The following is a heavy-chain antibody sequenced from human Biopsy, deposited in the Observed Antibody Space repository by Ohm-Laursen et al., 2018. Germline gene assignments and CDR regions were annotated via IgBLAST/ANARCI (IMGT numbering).Heavy chain of an antibody. J-gene: IGHJ4*02. CDR3: ARVFCTSTTCYGLLDN. CDR2: ISPYNDKT. Sequence: GASVKVSCKASGYTFTSYDISWVRQAPGQGLEWMGWISPYNDKTSYPPKLQDRVTMTADTSTNTAHMELRSLRSDDTAVYYCARVFCTSTTCYGLLDNWGQGTVVTVFS. V-gene: IGHV1-18*01. CDR1: GYTFTSYD. D-gene: IGHD2/OR15-2a*01.